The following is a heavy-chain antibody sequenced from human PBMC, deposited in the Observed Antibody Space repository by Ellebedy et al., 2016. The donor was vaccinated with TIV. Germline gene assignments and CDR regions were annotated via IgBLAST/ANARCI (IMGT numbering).Heavy chain of an antibody. Sequence: GSLRLXXTVSGGSISSYYWGWIRQPPGKGLEWIGYISYSGSTNYTPSLKSRVTILVDTSKNQFSLKVSSVTAADTALYYCVRVVTGTVDNWGQGTLVTVSS. D-gene: IGHD1-20*01. CDR2: ISYSGST. V-gene: IGHV4-59*01. CDR3: VRVVTGTVDN. CDR1: GGSISSYY. J-gene: IGHJ4*02.